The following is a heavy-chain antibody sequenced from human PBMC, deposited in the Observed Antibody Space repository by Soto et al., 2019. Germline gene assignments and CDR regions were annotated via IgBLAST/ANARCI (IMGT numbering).Heavy chain of an antibody. Sequence: GGSLRLSCAASGFTFSSYAMSWVRQAPGKGLEWVSAISGSGGSTYYADSVKGRFTISRDNSKNTLDLQMNSLRAEDTAIYYCAKDRFYDSTRPYYFDYWGQGALVTVSS. CDR3: AKDRFYDSTRPYYFDY. J-gene: IGHJ4*02. V-gene: IGHV3-23*01. CDR2: ISGSGGST. D-gene: IGHD3-10*01. CDR1: GFTFSSYA.